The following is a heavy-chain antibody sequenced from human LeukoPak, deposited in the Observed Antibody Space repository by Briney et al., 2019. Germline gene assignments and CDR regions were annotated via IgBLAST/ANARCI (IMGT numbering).Heavy chain of an antibody. CDR3: AAGGPIVGATRPIDY. CDR2: MNPNSGNT. Sequence: ASVKVSCKASGYTFTSYDINWVRQATGQGLEWMGWMNPNSGNTGYAQKFQGRVTMTRNTSISTAYMELSSLRSEDTAVYCCAAGGPIVGATRPIDYWGQGTLVTVSS. CDR1: GYTFTSYD. V-gene: IGHV1-8*01. J-gene: IGHJ4*02. D-gene: IGHD1-26*01.